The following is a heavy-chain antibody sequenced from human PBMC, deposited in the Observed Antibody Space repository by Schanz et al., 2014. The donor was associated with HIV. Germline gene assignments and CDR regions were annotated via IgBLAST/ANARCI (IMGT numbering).Heavy chain of an antibody. Sequence: QVQLVESGGGVVQPGRSLRLSCAASGFTFDSYGIHWVRQAPGKGLEWVAVISYDGTKKHYADSVKGRFTISRDNSKNTLYLQMNNLRAEDTAVYGCARQGLRFSFWLDYWGQGTPVTVS. J-gene: IGHJ4*02. V-gene: IGHV3-30*03. CDR3: ARQGLRFSFWLDY. D-gene: IGHD4-17*01. CDR1: GFTFDSYG. CDR2: ISYDGTKK.